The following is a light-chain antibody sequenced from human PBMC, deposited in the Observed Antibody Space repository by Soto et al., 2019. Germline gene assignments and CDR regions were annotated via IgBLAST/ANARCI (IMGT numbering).Light chain of an antibody. V-gene: IGKV3-20*01. CDR1: QSVSSSY. CDR3: KKYGNSRGK. CDR2: GAY. Sequence: ENVFTQSPGTLSVSPGYRATISCSASQSVSSSYLAWYQQKPGQATRLLIYGAYSRATGIKDRFSGSGSGTDFTLTISGMEPEDSAVYYCKKYGNSRGKFGHGNTGDLK. J-gene: IGKJ1*01.